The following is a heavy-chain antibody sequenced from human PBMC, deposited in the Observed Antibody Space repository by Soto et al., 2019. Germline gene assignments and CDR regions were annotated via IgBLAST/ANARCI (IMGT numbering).Heavy chain of an antibody. D-gene: IGHD3-10*01. V-gene: IGHV1-69*13. CDR3: ARVRWFGELSNYYYYGMDV. Sequence: GASVKVSCKXSGGTFSSYAISWVRQAPGQGLEWMGGIIPIFGTANYAQKFQGRVTITADESTSTAYMELSSLRSEDTAVYYCARVRWFGELSNYYYYGMDVWGQGTTVTVSS. J-gene: IGHJ6*02. CDR2: IIPIFGTA. CDR1: GGTFSSYA.